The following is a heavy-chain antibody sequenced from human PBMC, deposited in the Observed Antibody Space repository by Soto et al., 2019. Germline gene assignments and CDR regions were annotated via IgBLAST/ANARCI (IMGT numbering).Heavy chain of an antibody. D-gene: IGHD6-19*01. CDR1: GFTFSSYA. V-gene: IGHV3-30-3*01. Sequence: SLRLSCAASGFTFSSYAMHWVRQAPGKGLEWVSVISYDGSNKYYADSVKGRFTISRDNSKNTLYLQMNSLRAEDTAVYYCSAVAGTSGLDYWGQGTLVTVYS. CDR2: ISYDGSNK. J-gene: IGHJ4*02. CDR3: SAVAGTSGLDY.